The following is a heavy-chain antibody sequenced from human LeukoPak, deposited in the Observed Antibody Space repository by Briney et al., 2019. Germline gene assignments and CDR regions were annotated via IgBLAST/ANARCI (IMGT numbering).Heavy chain of an antibody. CDR2: INPDGSGK. CDR3: AREESSSSGTIDY. J-gene: IGHJ4*02. CDR1: GFTSTNQW. V-gene: IGHV3-7*01. D-gene: IGHD6-6*01. Sequence: GGSLRLSCVDSGFTSTNQWMTWVRQAPGKGLEWVATINPDGSGKYYVDSVKGRFAISRDNAKSSLYPQMNSLRADDTGVYYCAREESSSSGTIDYWGQGTLVTVSS.